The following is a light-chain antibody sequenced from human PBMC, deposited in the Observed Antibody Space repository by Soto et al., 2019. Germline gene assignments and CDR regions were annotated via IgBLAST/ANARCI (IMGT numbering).Light chain of an antibody. V-gene: IGLV1-40*01. Sequence: QSVLTQPPSVSGAPGQRVTISCSGSSSNIGAGFDVHWYQQLPGTAPKLLIYANTNRPSGVPDRFSGSKSGTSASLAITGLQAEDEADYYCQAYDVSLSGIYVFGTGTKLTVL. CDR3: QAYDVSLSGIYV. J-gene: IGLJ1*01. CDR2: ANT. CDR1: SSNIGAGFD.